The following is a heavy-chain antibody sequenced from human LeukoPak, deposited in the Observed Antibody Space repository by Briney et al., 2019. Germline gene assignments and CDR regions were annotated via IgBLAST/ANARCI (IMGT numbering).Heavy chain of an antibody. CDR3: ARDRKIAVAASFDY. D-gene: IGHD6-19*01. V-gene: IGHV1-18*01. J-gene: IGHJ4*02. CDR1: GYTFTSYG. CDR2: ISAYNGNT. Sequence: ASVKVSCKASGYTFTSYGISWVRQAPGQGLEWMGWISAYNGNTNYAQKFQGRVTMTTDTSTSTAYMELRSLRSDDTAVYYCARDRKIAVAASFDYWGQGTLATVSS.